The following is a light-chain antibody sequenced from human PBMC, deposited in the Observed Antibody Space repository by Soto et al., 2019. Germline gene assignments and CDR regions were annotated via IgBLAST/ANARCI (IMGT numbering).Light chain of an antibody. CDR3: QQYDNWPRT. Sequence: EIVMTQAPATLSVSPGERATLSCRASQNMRSNLAWYQQKPGQAPRLLIYGASTRATGIPARFSGSGSGTEFTLTIPSLQSEDFAVYYCQQYDNWPRTFGQGNKVEIK. J-gene: IGKJ1*01. V-gene: IGKV3-15*01. CDR2: GAS. CDR1: QNMRSN.